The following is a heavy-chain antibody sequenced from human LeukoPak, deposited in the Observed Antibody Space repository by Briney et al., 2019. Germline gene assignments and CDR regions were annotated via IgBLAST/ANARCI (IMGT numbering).Heavy chain of an antibody. CDR1: GFPFSIYG. CDR3: ATLVVADAFDI. Sequence: GGSLRLSCAASGFPFSIYGMHWVRQAPGKGLEWVALFSADGINIYYADSVKGRFTISRDNSKNMLYLQMNSLRAEDTAVYYCATLVVADAFDIWGQGTMVTVSS. V-gene: IGHV3-30*03. D-gene: IGHD2-15*01. J-gene: IGHJ3*02. CDR2: FSADGINI.